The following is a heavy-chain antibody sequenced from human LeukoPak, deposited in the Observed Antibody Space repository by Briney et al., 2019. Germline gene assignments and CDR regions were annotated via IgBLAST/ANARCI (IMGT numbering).Heavy chain of an antibody. CDR3: AKGSYYDSSGSFYFDY. CDR1: GFTFSTYA. Sequence: GGSLRLSCAASGFTFSTYAMSWVGQAPGNGVEWGSGISGSGDTTCYADSVRGRFTISRDNYKNTLYVQVNSLGTEDTAAYYSAKGSYYDSSGSFYFDYWGQGTLVTVSS. CDR2: ISGSGDTT. J-gene: IGHJ4*02. V-gene: IGHV3-23*01. D-gene: IGHD3-22*01.